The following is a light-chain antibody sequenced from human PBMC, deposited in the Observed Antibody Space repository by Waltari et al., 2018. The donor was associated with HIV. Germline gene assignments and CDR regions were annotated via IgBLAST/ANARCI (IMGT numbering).Light chain of an antibody. CDR3: CSFAGSYTLV. J-gene: IGLJ3*02. V-gene: IGLV2-11*01. CDR1: SSDIADYHY. Sequence: QSALTQPRSVSGSTGQSVTISSTGTSSDIADYHYVPWYQQHPGKAPQPIIYDVTKRPSGVPDRFSGSKSGNTASLTISGLQAEDEAAYYCCSFAGSYTLVFGGGTKLTVL. CDR2: DVT.